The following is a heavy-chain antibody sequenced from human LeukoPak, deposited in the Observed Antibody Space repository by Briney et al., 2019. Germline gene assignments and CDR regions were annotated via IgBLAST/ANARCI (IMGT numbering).Heavy chain of an antibody. Sequence: IPSETLSLTCSVSGDSISSSSHYWAWIRLPPGKALEWIGHVFYSGSTEYNPSLRSRVTISVDRSKNQFSLKLRSMTAADTAVYYCARDHMDPRLGAFDMWGQGTMVTVSS. V-gene: IGHV4-39*07. CDR1: GDSISSSSHY. CDR2: VFYSGST. J-gene: IGHJ3*02. D-gene: IGHD1-26*01. CDR3: ARDHMDPRLGAFDM.